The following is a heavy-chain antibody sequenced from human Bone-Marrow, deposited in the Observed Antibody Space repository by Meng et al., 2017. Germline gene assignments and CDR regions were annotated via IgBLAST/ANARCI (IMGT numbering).Heavy chain of an antibody. J-gene: IGHJ5*02. CDR3: AKDRYSNHHSWFDP. CDR2: ISGSVGST. Sequence: ARSLRLSCPASGFTFSIYAMSCVRQATGKGLEWVSAISGSVGSTYYADSVKGRFTISRDNSKHTLYLQMNSLRAEDTAVYYCAKDRYSNHHSWFDPWGQGTLVTVSS. CDR1: GFTFSIYA. V-gene: IGHV3-23*01. D-gene: IGHD6-13*01.